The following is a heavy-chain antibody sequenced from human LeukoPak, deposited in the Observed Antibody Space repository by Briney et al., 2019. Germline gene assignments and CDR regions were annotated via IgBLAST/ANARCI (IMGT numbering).Heavy chain of an antibody. CDR1: GFTFGSYE. Sequence: GGSLRLSCAASGFTFGSYEMNWVRQAPGKGLEWVSYISGSGSTIYYADSVKGRFTISRDNAKNSLYLQMNSLRAEDTAVYYCAELGITMIGGVWGKGTTVTISS. CDR2: ISGSGSTI. V-gene: IGHV3-48*03. CDR3: AELGITMIGGV. J-gene: IGHJ6*04. D-gene: IGHD3-10*02.